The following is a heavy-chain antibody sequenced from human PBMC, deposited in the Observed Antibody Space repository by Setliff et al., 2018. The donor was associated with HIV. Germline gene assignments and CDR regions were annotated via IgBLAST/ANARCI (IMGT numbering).Heavy chain of an antibody. CDR1: DDPISSYY. J-gene: IGHJ6*03. V-gene: IGHV4-4*07. D-gene: IGHD5-18*01. CDR2: LYVSGGT. CDR3: VRHTRDTSLAHYYYYIDV. Sequence: SETLSLTCYVTDDPISSYYWSWVRQPAGKGLEWIGRLYVSGGTNYNPSPKSRVSISVDTSKNQFSLNVNSVTAPDTAVYYCVRHTRDTSLAHYYYYIDVWGKGTTVTVSS.